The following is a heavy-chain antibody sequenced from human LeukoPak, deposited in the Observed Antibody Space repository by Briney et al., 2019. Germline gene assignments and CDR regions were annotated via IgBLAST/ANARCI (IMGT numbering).Heavy chain of an antibody. CDR1: GFTFSSYS. D-gene: IGHD2-2*01. V-gene: IGHV3-21*01. Sequence: PGGSLRLSCAASGFTFSSYSMNWVRQAPGKGLEWVSSISSSSSCIYYADSVKGRFTISRDNAKNSLYLQMNSLRAEDTAVYYCATAAYCSSTSCYNYYYGMDVWGQGTTVTVSS. CDR2: ISSSSSCI. J-gene: IGHJ6*02. CDR3: ATAAYCSSTSCYNYYYGMDV.